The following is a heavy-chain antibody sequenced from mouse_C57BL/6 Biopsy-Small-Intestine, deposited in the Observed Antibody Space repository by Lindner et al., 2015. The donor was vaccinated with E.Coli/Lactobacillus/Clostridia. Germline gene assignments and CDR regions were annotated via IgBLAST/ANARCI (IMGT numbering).Heavy chain of an antibody. D-gene: IGHD1-3*01. CDR2: INPNNGDT. CDR1: GYTFTGYH. J-gene: IGHJ4*01. V-gene: IGHV1-18*01. Sequence: SVKVSCKASGYTFTGYHMHWVRQAPGQGLEWMGWINPNNGDTIYAQQFQGRVTMTRDTSISTAYMELSGLRSDDTAMYYCAMCSGSTCYTGALYWGQGTLVTVSS. CDR3: AMCSGSTCYTGALY.